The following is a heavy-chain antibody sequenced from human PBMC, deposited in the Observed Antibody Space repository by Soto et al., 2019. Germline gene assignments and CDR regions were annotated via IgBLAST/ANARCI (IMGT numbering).Heavy chain of an antibody. J-gene: IGHJ4*02. CDR1: GFTFSIYA. CDR3: AKGGTYSTSPLNY. CDR2: ISASGGAT. Sequence: GGSLRLSCAASGFTFSIYAMSWVRQAPGKGLEWVSTISASGGATYFADSVKGRFTISRDNSKNTLYLQVNSLRAEDTAVYYCAKGGTYSTSPLNYWGQGTLVTVSS. D-gene: IGHD6-6*01. V-gene: IGHV3-23*01.